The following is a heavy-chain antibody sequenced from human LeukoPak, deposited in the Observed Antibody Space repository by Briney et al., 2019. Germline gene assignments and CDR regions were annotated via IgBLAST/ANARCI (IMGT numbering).Heavy chain of an antibody. V-gene: IGHV4-59*01. J-gene: IGHJ4*02. CDR2: IYYSGST. Sequence: SETLSLTCTVSGGSISSYYWSWIRQPPGKGLEWIGYIYYSGSTNYNPSLESRVTISVDTSKNQFSLKLSSVTAADTAVYYCASLMAVAGRQDYWGQGTLVTVSS. CDR1: GGSISSYY. D-gene: IGHD6-19*01. CDR3: ASLMAVAGRQDY.